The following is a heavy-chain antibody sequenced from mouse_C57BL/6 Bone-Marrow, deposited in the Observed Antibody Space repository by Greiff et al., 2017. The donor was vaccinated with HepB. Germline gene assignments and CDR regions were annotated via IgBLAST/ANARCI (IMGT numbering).Heavy chain of an antibody. CDR2: IYPGSGST. Sequence: QVHVKQSGAELVKPGASVKMSCKASGYTFTSYWITWVKQRPGQGLEWIGDIYPGSGSTNYNEKFKSKATLTVDTSSSTAYMQLSSLTSEDSAVYYCARSYYGSSYLAWFAYWGQGTLVTVSA. D-gene: IGHD1-1*01. J-gene: IGHJ3*01. CDR1: GYTFTSYW. V-gene: IGHV1-55*01. CDR3: ARSYYGSSYLAWFAY.